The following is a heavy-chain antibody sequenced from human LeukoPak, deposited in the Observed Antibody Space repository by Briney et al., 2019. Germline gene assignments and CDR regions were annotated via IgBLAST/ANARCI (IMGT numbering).Heavy chain of an antibody. CDR2: ISSSSSYI. CDR1: GFTFSSYS. J-gene: IGHJ3*02. V-gene: IGHV3-21*01. D-gene: IGHD5-12*01. Sequence: GGSLRLSCAASGFTFSSYSMNWVRQAPGKGLEWVSSISSSSSYIYYADSVKGRFTISRDNAKNSLYLQMNSLRAEDTAVYYCARQGGVYSGYDYNAFDIWGQGTMVTVSS. CDR3: ARQGGVYSGYDYNAFDI.